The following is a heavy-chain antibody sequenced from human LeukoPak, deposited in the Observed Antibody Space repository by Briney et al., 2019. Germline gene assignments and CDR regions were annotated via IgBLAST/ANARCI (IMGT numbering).Heavy chain of an antibody. D-gene: IGHD2-2*01. Sequence: GASVKVSCKVSGYTLTELSMHWVRQAPGKGLEWMGGFDPEDGETIYAQKFQGRVTMTEDTSTDTAYMELSSLGSEDTAVYYCATVTKEYQLSEYYFDNWGQGTLVTVSS. CDR2: FDPEDGET. CDR3: ATVTKEYQLSEYYFDN. CDR1: GYTLTELS. J-gene: IGHJ4*02. V-gene: IGHV1-24*01.